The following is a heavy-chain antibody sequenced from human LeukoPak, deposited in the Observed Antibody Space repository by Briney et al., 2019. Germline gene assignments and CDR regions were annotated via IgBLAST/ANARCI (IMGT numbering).Heavy chain of an antibody. CDR1: GFXFSSYD. V-gene: IGHV3-30*03. CDR2: LSYDGSNK. Sequence: GGSLRLSCAASGFXFSSYDMHWVRQAPGKGLECVAVLSYDGSNKYHADSVKGRFTISRDNSKNTLYLQMNSLRAEDTAVYYCARDGGYGMDVWGQGTTVTVSS. CDR3: ARDGGYGMDV. J-gene: IGHJ6*02. D-gene: IGHD3-16*01.